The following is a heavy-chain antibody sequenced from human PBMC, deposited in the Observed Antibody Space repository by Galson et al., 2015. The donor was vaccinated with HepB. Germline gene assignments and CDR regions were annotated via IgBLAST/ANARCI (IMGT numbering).Heavy chain of an antibody. Sequence: SETLSLTCAVYGGSFSGYYWSWIRQPPGKGLEWIGEINHSGSTNYNPSLKSRVTISVDTSKNQFSLKLSSVTAADTAVYYCARGRIYYGSGSYLKKYYFDYWGQGTLVTVSS. CDR2: INHSGST. CDR1: GGSFSGYY. V-gene: IGHV4-34*01. CDR3: ARGRIYYGSGSYLKKYYFDY. D-gene: IGHD3-10*01. J-gene: IGHJ4*02.